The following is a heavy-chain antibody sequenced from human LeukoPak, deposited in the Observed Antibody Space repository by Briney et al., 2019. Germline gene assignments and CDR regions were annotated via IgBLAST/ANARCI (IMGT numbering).Heavy chain of an antibody. J-gene: IGHJ4*02. CDR1: RESDSAYY. CDR2: INHSGGT. V-gene: IGHV4-34*01. Sequence: SETLSLTCAVYRESDSAYYWNWFRQPAGKGLEWIAEINHSGGTNYNPSLKSRVTISVDTSKSQFSLRLSSLTAADTAVYYCASRTKIRYFDFWGQGTLVTVSS. D-gene: IGHD3-9*01. CDR3: ASRTKIRYFDF.